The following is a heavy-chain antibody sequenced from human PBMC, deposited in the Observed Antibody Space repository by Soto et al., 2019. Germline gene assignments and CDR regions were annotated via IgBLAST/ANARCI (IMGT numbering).Heavy chain of an antibody. CDR2: IYYSGST. J-gene: IGHJ6*02. D-gene: IGHD1-1*01. CDR3: ARDSLRHWNPTTRAYYYYRLDV. CDR1: GGSISSYY. V-gene: IGHV4-59*01. Sequence: SETLSLTCTVSGGSISSYYWSWIRQPPGKGLEWIGYIYYSGSTNYNPSLKSRVTISVDTSKNQFSLKLSSVTAADTAVYYCARDSLRHWNPTTRAYYYYRLDVWGQGTTVTVSS.